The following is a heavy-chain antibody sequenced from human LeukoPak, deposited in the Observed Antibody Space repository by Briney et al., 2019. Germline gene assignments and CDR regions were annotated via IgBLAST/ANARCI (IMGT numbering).Heavy chain of an antibody. CDR2: INPNSGGT. D-gene: IGHD3-16*02. Sequence: ASVKVSCKASGYTFTKNGISWVRQAPGQGLEWMGWINPNSGGTNYAQKFQGRVTMTRDTSISTAYMELSRLRSDDTAVYYCARDSMITFGGVIDPVWGQGTLVTVSS. J-gene: IGHJ4*02. CDR1: GYTFTKNG. CDR3: ARDSMITFGGVIDPV. V-gene: IGHV1-2*02.